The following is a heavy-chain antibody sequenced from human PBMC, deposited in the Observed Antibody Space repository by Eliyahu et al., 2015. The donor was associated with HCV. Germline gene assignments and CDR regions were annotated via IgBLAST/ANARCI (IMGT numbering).Heavy chain of an antibody. CDR1: GFTFSSYE. D-gene: IGHD3-22*01. CDR2: ISSSGSTI. CDR3: ARGPTYYDSSGDAFDI. J-gene: IGHJ3*02. Sequence: EVQLVESGGGLVQPGGSLRLSCAASGFTFSSYEMNWVRQAPGKGLEWVSYISSSGSTIYYADSVKGRFTISRDNAKNSLYLQMNSLRAEDTAVYYCARGPTYYDSSGDAFDIWGQGTMVTVSS. V-gene: IGHV3-48*03.